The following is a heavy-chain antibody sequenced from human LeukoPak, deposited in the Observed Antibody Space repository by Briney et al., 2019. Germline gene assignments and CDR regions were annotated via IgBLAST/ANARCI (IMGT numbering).Heavy chain of an antibody. Sequence: GGSLRLSCAASGFTFSSYGMHWVRQAPGKGLEWVANIKQDGSVKYYVDSLKGRFTISRDNAKNSLYLQVNSLRAEDTAVYYCARGTDYFDYWGQGALVTVSS. V-gene: IGHV3-7*01. J-gene: IGHJ4*02. CDR1: GFTFSSYG. D-gene: IGHD1-1*01. CDR2: IKQDGSVK. CDR3: ARGTDYFDY.